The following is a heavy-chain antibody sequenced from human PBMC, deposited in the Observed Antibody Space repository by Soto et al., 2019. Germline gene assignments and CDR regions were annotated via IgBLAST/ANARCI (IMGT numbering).Heavy chain of an antibody. J-gene: IGHJ5*02. CDR1: GGSISSYY. CDR2: IYYSGST. V-gene: IGHV4-59*01. Sequence: SETLSLTCTVSGGSISSYYWSWIRQPPGKGLEWIGYIYYSGSTNYNPSLKSRVTISVDTSKNQFSLKLSSVTAADTAVYYCSRGRSTVTTVRWFDPWGQGTLVTVSS. D-gene: IGHD4-17*01. CDR3: SRGRSTVTTVRWFDP.